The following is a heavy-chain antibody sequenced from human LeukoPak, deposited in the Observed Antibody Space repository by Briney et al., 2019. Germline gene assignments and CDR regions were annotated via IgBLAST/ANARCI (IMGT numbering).Heavy chain of an antibody. D-gene: IGHD1-26*01. Sequence: GGSLRLSCTASGFTFGDYAMSWVRQAPGKGLEWVGFIRSKAYGGTTEYAASVKGRFTISRDDSKSIAYLQMNSLKTEDTAVYYCTRDGWTGSYYFDYWGQGTLVTVS. CDR3: TRDGWTGSYYFDY. CDR2: IRSKAYGGTT. J-gene: IGHJ4*02. CDR1: GFTFGDYA. V-gene: IGHV3-49*04.